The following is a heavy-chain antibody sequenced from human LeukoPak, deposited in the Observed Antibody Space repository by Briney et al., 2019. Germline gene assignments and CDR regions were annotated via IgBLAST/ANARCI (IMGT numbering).Heavy chain of an antibody. CDR1: GFTFDNYG. CDR2: INWNGGST. Sequence: GGSLRLSCAASGFTFDNYGMSWVRQAPGKGLERVSGINWNGGSTSYADSVKGRFTISRDNAKNSLYLQMNSLRAEDTALYYCARDHFRVVDAFDIWGQGTMVTVSS. J-gene: IGHJ3*02. V-gene: IGHV3-20*04. D-gene: IGHD2-21*01. CDR3: ARDHFRVVDAFDI.